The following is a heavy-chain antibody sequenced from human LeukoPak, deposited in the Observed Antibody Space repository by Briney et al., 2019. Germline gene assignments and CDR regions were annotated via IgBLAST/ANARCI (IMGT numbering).Heavy chain of an antibody. CDR1: GYTFTNFG. Sequence: GASVKVSCKASGYTFTNFGISWVRQAPGQGLEWMGWISAYNGNTNYAQRLQGRVTMTTDTSTSTAYMELRSLRSDDTAVYYCARDRDYGDYNTQDLFVYWGQGNLVTVSS. CDR3: ARDRDYGDYNTQDLFVY. J-gene: IGHJ4*02. V-gene: IGHV1-18*01. D-gene: IGHD4-17*01. CDR2: ISAYNGNT.